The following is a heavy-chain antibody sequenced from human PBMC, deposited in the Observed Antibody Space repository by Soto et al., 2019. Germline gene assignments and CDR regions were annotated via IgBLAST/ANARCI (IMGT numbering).Heavy chain of an antibody. J-gene: IGHJ6*02. Sequence: SETLSLTCTVSGGSISSSSYYWGWIRQPPGKGLEWIGSIYYSGSTYYNPSLKSRVTISVDTSKNQFSLKLSSVTAADTAVYYCARHRENLGSICWYMGYYYYGLYVLAQGTSVPVS. CDR2: IYYSGST. CDR1: GGSISSSSYY. CDR3: ARHRENLGSICWYMGYYYYGLYV. V-gene: IGHV4-39*01. D-gene: IGHD6-13*01.